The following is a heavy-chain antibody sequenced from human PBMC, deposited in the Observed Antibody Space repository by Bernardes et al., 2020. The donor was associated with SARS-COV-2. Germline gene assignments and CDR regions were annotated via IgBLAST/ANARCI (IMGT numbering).Heavy chain of an antibody. CDR1: SGTFSGYY. J-gene: IGHJ3*02. CDR2: INHSGNT. V-gene: IGHV4-34*08. Sequence: ETLSLTCGVYSGTFSGYYWSWVRQPPGKGLEWIGEINHSGNTNYNPSLKSRVTILVDTSNNQFYLKLTSVTAADTAVYYCAGHCGGDCAHGFDIWGQGTRVTVSS. CDR3: AGHCGGDCAHGFDI. D-gene: IGHD2-21*02.